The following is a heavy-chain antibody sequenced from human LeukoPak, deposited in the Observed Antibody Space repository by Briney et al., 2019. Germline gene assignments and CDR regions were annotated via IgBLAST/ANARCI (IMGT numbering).Heavy chain of an antibody. Sequence: GESLKISCKGSGYSFPSYWIGWVRQMPGKGLEWMGIIYPGDSDTRYSPSFQGQVTISADKSISTAYLQWSSLKASDTAMYYCARHSADSGSYLLSGGDYWGQGTLVTVSS. CDR3: ARHSADSGSYLLSGGDY. J-gene: IGHJ4*02. V-gene: IGHV5-51*01. CDR1: GYSFPSYW. D-gene: IGHD1-26*01. CDR2: IYPGDSDT.